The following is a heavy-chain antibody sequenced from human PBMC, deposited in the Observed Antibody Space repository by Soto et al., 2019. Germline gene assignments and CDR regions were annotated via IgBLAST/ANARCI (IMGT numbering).Heavy chain of an antibody. Sequence: PSETLSLTCTVSGGSISSYYWSWIRQPPGKGLEWIGYIYYSGSTNYNPSLKSRVTISVDTSKNQFSLKLSSVTAADTAVYYCARGSVDVIVWFDPWGQGTLVTVSS. CDR2: IYYSGST. D-gene: IGHD2-15*01. V-gene: IGHV4-59*01. J-gene: IGHJ5*02. CDR1: GGSISSYY. CDR3: ARGSVDVIVWFDP.